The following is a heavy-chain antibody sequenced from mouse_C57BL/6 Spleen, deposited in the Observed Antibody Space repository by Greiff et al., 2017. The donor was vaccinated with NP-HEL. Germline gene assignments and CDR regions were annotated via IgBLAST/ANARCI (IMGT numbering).Heavy chain of an antibody. Sequence: DVMLVESGGDLVKPGGSLKLSCAASGFTFSSYGMSWVRQTPDKRLEWVATISSGGSYTYYPDSVKGRFTISRDNAKNTLYLQMSSLKSEDTAMYYCARHALYYYGSTRGDYFDYWGQGTTLTVSS. J-gene: IGHJ2*01. CDR2: ISSGGSYT. V-gene: IGHV5-6*02. CDR3: ARHALYYYGSTRGDYFDY. D-gene: IGHD1-1*01. CDR1: GFTFSSYG.